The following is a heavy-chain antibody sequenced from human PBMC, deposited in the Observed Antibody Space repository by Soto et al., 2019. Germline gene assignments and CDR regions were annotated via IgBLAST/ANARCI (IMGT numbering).Heavy chain of an antibody. Sequence: SVKVSCKASGGTFSSYAISWVRQAPGQGLEWMGGIIPIFGTANYAQKFQGRVTITADESTSTAYMELSSLRSEDTAVYYCARNAGGSATDFDYWGQGTLVTVSS. J-gene: IGHJ4*02. CDR3: ARNAGGSATDFDY. CDR2: IIPIFGTA. V-gene: IGHV1-69*13. D-gene: IGHD2-8*02. CDR1: GGTFSSYA.